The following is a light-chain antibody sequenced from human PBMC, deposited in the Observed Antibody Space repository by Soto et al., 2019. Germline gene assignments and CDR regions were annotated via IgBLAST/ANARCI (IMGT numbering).Light chain of an antibody. CDR1: RSISNY. CDR3: QQSYTAPYT. V-gene: IGKV1-39*01. J-gene: IGKJ3*01. CDR2: GAS. Sequence: DIQMTQSPSSLSASVGDAVSLTCRASRSISNYLNWYQQKPGRDPKLLISGASSLQRGVPSRFSGSGSGTTFTLTITSLQPDDFAIYFCQQSYTAPYTFGPGTKVEIK.